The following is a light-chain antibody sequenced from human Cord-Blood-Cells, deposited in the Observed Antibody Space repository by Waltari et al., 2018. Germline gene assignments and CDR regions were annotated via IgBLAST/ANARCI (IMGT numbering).Light chain of an antibody. Sequence: DIQMTQSPSSLSASVGGRVTITCRASQSISSYLNWYQQKPGKAPKLLIYAASSLQSGVPSRFSGSGSGTDFTLTISSLQPEDFATYYCRQSYSTPRTFGQGTKVEIK. V-gene: IGKV1-39*01. CDR1: QSISSY. CDR3: RQSYSTPRT. J-gene: IGKJ1*01. CDR2: AAS.